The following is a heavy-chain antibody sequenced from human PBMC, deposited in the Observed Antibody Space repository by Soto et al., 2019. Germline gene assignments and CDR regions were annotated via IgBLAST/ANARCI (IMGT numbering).Heavy chain of an antibody. Sequence: QVQLVQSGAEVKKHGASVKVSCKASGYYFNTYAISWVRQAPVQGLEWMGWISGYNHNTNYAGKFQGRVTVPTDRSTSTAYMELRSLPSNHPAVDYCAREYVMDDLGQWTPVTVS. J-gene: IGHJ6*02. V-gene: IGHV1-18*01. CDR3: AREYVMDD. CDR1: GYYFNTYA. CDR2: ISGYNHNT.